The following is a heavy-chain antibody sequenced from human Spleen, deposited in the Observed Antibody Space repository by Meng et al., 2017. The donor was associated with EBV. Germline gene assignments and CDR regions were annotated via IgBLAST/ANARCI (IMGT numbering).Heavy chain of an antibody. Sequence: QLQLQGPGPRPVNPSETLSLTCTVSGGSVIRGSYYWSWIRQPPGKGLEWIGYIYHSGSTKYNPSLTSRVTISVDTSKNQFSLNLRSVTAADTAVYYCARDGYSSGIDYWGQGTLVTVSS. J-gene: IGHJ4*02. D-gene: IGHD6-19*01. CDR3: ARDGYSSGIDY. CDR1: GGSVIRGSYY. V-gene: IGHV4-61*01. CDR2: IYHSGST.